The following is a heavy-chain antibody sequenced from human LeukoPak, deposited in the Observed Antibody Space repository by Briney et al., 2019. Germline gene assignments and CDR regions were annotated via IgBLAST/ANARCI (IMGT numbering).Heavy chain of an antibody. CDR2: IIPIFGTA. CDR3: ARDADDGGGDYVPRRWFDP. CDR1: GGTFSSYA. V-gene: IGHV1-69*06. Sequence: SVKVSCKASGGTFSSYAISWVRQAPGQGLEWMGGIIPIFGTANYAQKFQGRVTITADKSTSTAYMELRSLRSDDTAVYYCARDADDGGGDYVPRRWFDPWGQGTLVTVSS. J-gene: IGHJ5*02. D-gene: IGHD4-17*01.